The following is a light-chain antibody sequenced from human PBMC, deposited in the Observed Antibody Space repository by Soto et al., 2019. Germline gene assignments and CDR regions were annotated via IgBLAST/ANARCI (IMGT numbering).Light chain of an antibody. CDR3: QQTYITPRT. CDR1: QNIDNY. J-gene: IGKJ2*02. Sequence: QMTQSPPSLSASVGDRVTITCRASQNIDNYLNWYQQEPGKAPNLLIYTTSVLQSGVPSRFSGSGSGTLFTLTISSLRPEDFATYYCQQTYITPRTFGQGTKLEMK. V-gene: IGKV1-39*01. CDR2: TTS.